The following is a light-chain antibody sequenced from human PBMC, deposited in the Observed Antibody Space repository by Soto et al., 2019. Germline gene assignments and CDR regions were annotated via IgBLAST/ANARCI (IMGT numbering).Light chain of an antibody. CDR2: GAS. CDR3: QHYNDWPPTWT. CDR1: QSVSSK. Sequence: EIVMTQSPATLSVSPGERATLSCRASQSVSSKLAWYQQKPGQAPRVLIYGASTRATGIPARFSGSGSGTEFTLTISSLQSEDFGVYYCQHYNDWPPTWTFGQGTRVEIK. J-gene: IGKJ1*01. V-gene: IGKV3-15*01.